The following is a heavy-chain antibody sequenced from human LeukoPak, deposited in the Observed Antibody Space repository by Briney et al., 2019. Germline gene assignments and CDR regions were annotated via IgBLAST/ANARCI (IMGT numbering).Heavy chain of an antibody. D-gene: IGHD5-18*01. CDR2: MYYSGST. CDR3: ATIRDTAHRYWYFDL. V-gene: IGHV4-59*03. CDR1: GDFISSYY. Sequence: SETLSLTRTVSGDFISSYYWSWIRQPPGKGLEWIGYMYYSGSTSYNPSLKSRVTMSVDTSKNQFTLKLSSVTAAGTAVYYCATIRDTAHRYWYFDLWGRGTLVIVSS. J-gene: IGHJ2*01.